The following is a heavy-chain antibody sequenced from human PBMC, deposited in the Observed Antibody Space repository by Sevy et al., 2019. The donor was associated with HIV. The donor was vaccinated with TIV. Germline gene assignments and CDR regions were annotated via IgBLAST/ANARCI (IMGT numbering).Heavy chain of an antibody. CDR3: AWGSNPRKRTENHFYY. J-gene: IGHJ4*02. CDR2: ISAYSGNT. D-gene: IGHD3-16*02. Sequence: ASVKVSCKASGYTFTSYGMSWVRQAPGQGLDWMGWISAYSGNTNYAQKLHGRVTMTTDTSTSTAYMGLKSLRSDGTAVYYCAWGSNPRKRTENHFYYWGQGTLVTVSS. CDR1: GYTFTSYG. V-gene: IGHV1-18*04.